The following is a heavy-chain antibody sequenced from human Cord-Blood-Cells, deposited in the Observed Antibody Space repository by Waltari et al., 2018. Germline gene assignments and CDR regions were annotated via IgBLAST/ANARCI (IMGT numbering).Heavy chain of an antibody. CDR2: INHSGST. J-gene: IGHJ4*02. V-gene: IGHV4-34*01. CDR3: ASTSSSWYDY. Sequence: QVQLQQWGAGLLKPSETLSLTCAVYGGSFSGYYWSWIRQPPGKGLEWIGEINHSGSTNYNPSRKRRVTISVDTSKNQCSLKLSCVTAADTAVYYCASTSSSWYDYWGQGTLVTVSS. D-gene: IGHD6-13*01. CDR1: GGSFSGYY.